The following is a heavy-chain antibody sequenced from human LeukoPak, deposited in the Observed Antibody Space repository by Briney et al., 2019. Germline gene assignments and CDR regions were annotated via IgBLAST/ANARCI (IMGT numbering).Heavy chain of an antibody. V-gene: IGHV3-21*01. Sequence: NTGGSLRLSCAASGFTFSSYSMNWVRQAPGKGLEWVSSISSSSSYIYYADSVKGRFTISRDNAKNSLYLQMNSLRAEDTAVYYCARTVLRSLGEFSLRGWFDPWGQGTLVIVSS. CDR1: GFTFSSYS. CDR2: ISSSSSYI. CDR3: ARTVLRSLGEFSLRGWFDP. D-gene: IGHD3-16*01. J-gene: IGHJ5*02.